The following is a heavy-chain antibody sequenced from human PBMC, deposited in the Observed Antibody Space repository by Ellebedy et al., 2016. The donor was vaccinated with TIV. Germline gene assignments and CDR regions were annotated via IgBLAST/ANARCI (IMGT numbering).Heavy chain of an antibody. Sequence: GGSLRLSCAVSGFTFRDHYMDWFRQAPRKGLEWVARSRNKGSSYTTEYVGSVKGRFTSSRDDSKNLLHLQMNSLQTEDTAVYYCARASGATRYFDYWGQGALVTVSS. J-gene: IGHJ4*02. CDR1: GFTFRDHY. CDR3: ARASGATRYFDY. D-gene: IGHD4-17*01. V-gene: IGHV3-72*01. CDR2: SRNKGSSYTT.